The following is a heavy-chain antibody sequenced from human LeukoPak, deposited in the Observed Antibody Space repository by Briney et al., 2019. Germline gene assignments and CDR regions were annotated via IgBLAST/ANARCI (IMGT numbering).Heavy chain of an antibody. J-gene: IGHJ4*02. CDR3: ARHSIDSVVVTAFFDY. Sequence: SETLSLTCTVSGGSISSSSYYWGWIRQPPGRGLEWFGSIYYSGSTYYNPSLKSRVTISVDTSKNQFSLKQSSVTAADTAVYYCARHSIDSVVVTAFFDYWGQGTLVTVSS. CDR1: GGSISSSSYY. CDR2: IYYSGST. V-gene: IGHV4-39*01. D-gene: IGHD2-21*02.